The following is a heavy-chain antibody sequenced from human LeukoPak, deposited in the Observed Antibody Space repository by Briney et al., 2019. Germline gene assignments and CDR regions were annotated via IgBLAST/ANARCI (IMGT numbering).Heavy chain of an antibody. Sequence: PGRSLRLSCAASGFTFDDYAMHWVRQAPGKGLEWVSGISWNSGSIGYADSVKGRFTISRDNAKNSLYPQMNSLSPEDMALYYCTRGYCSSTSCSLGYWGQGTLVTVSS. J-gene: IGHJ4*02. D-gene: IGHD2-2*01. CDR3: TRGYCSSTSCSLGY. V-gene: IGHV3-9*03. CDR1: GFTFDDYA. CDR2: ISWNSGSI.